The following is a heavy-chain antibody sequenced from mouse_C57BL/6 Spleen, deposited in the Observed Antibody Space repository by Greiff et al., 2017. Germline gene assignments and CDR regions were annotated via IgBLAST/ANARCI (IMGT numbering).Heavy chain of an antibody. J-gene: IGHJ1*03. CDR2: IDPSDSYT. CDR1: GYTFTSYW. CDR3: ARGAYGFLDV. V-gene: IGHV1-69*01. D-gene: IGHD2-2*01. Sequence: QVQLQQPGAELVMPGASVKLSCKASGYTFTSYWMHWVKQRPGQGLEWIGEIDPSDSYTNYNQKFKAKSTLTVDKSSTTAYMQLSSLTSEDSAVYSCARGAYGFLDVWGTGTTVTVSS.